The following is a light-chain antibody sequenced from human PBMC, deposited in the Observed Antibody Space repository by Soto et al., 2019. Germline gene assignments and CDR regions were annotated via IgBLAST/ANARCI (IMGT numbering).Light chain of an antibody. Sequence: DIVMTQSPDSLAVSLGERATINCMSSQSVLYSSNNKNYLAWFQQKAGQPPKLLIYWASTRESGVPDQFSGSGSGTHFTLTISSLQAEDVAVYYCQQYYTTPFTFGPGTKVDIK. CDR3: QQYYTTPFT. CDR2: WAS. CDR1: QSVLYSSNNKNY. V-gene: IGKV4-1*01. J-gene: IGKJ3*01.